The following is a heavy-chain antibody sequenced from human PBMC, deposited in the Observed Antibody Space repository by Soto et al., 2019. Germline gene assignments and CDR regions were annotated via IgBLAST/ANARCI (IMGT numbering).Heavy chain of an antibody. CDR1: GFTFSDYY. CDR3: AKLPIAAAGDVY. D-gene: IGHD6-13*01. J-gene: IGHJ4*02. Sequence: GGSLRLSCAASGFTFSDYYMSWIRQAPGKGLEWVSDIRSDGSTIYYADSVKGRFTISRDNSKNTLYLQMNSLRAEDTAVYYCAKLPIAAAGDVYWGQGTLVTVSS. CDR2: IRSDGSTI. V-gene: IGHV3-11*04.